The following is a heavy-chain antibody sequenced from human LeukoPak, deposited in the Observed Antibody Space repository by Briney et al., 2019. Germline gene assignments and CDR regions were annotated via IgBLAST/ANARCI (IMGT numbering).Heavy chain of an antibody. CDR2: INPNSGGT. Sequence: ASVTVSCKASGYTFTGYYMHWVRQAPGQGLEWMGWINPNSGGTNYAQKFQGRVTMTRDTSISTAYMELSRLRSDDTAVYYCARLLTNYYAFDIWGQGTMVTVSS. V-gene: IGHV1-2*02. CDR1: GYTFTGYY. CDR3: ARLLTNYYAFDI. D-gene: IGHD4/OR15-4a*01. J-gene: IGHJ3*02.